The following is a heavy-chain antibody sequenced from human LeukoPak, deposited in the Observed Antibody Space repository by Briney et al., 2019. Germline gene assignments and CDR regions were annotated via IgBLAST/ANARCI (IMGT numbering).Heavy chain of an antibody. Sequence: ASVKVSCKASGYTFTSYGISWVRQAPGQGLEWMGWISAYNGNTNYAQKLQGRVTMTTDTSTSTVYMELSSLRSEDTAVYYCARDGSSSSWYRVDPWGQGTLVTVSS. V-gene: IGHV1-18*01. J-gene: IGHJ5*02. CDR1: GYTFTSYG. D-gene: IGHD6-13*01. CDR2: ISAYNGNT. CDR3: ARDGSSSSWYRVDP.